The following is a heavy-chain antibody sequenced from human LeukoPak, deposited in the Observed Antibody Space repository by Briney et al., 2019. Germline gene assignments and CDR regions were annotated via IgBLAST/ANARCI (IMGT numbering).Heavy chain of an antibody. CDR1: SGNP. Sequence: SETMSPTSAVSSGNPWVWMRQPPGKGLQWIGSVFQDGNTYYSPSLKSRVIISLDTSKKQFSLKLSSVTAADTAVYYCASCWDSGYDLAFDYWGQGTVVSVSS. D-gene: IGHD5-12*01. CDR2: VFQDGNT. V-gene: IGHV4-38-2*01. J-gene: IGHJ4*02. CDR3: ASCWDSGYDLAFDY.